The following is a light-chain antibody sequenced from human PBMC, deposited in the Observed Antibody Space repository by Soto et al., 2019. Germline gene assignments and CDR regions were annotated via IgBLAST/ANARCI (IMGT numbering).Light chain of an antibody. J-gene: IGKJ2*01. V-gene: IGKV1-39*01. CDR3: QQSYRTPYT. Sequence: DIQMTQSPSSLSASVGDRVTITCRASQIISNYLNWYQQRPGKAPKLLIYAASSLQSGVPSRFSGSGSGTDFTLTISSLQPEDFATYYWQQSYRTPYTFGQGTKLEIK. CDR2: AAS. CDR1: QIISNY.